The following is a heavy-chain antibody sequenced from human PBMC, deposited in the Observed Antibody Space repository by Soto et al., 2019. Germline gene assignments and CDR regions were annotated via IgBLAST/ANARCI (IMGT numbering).Heavy chain of an antibody. CDR3: ARARGSSSYYYYYGMDV. Sequence: ASVKVSCKASGYTFTSYDINWVRQATGQGLEWMGWMNPNSGNTGYAQKFQCRVTMTRNTSISTAYMELSSLRSEDTAVYYCARARGSSSYYYYYGMDVWGQGTTVTVSS. CDR1: GYTFTSYD. D-gene: IGHD6-13*01. J-gene: IGHJ6*02. V-gene: IGHV1-8*01. CDR2: MNPNSGNT.